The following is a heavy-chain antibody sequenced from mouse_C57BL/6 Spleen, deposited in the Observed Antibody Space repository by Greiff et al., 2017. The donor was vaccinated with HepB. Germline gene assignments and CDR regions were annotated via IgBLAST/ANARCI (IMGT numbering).Heavy chain of an antibody. Sequence: EVKLVESGGGLVKPGGSLKLPCAASGFTFSSYAMSWVRQTPEKRLEWVATISDGGSYTYYPDNVKGRFTISRDNAKNNLYLQMSHLKSEDTAMYYCARDHGSSYVGFAYWGQGTLVTVSA. CDR1: GFTFSSYA. CDR2: ISDGGSYT. J-gene: IGHJ3*01. V-gene: IGHV5-4*01. CDR3: ARDHGSSYVGFAY. D-gene: IGHD1-1*01.